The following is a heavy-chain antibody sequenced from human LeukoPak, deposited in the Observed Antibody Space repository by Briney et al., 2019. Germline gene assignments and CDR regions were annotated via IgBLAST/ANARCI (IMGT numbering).Heavy chain of an antibody. Sequence: PGGSLRLSCVASRFTFSNFAMQWVRQAPGRGLEWLAVISSDGGTKFYADSVKGRFTISRDNSKNSVYLQMSSLRVEDTAVHYCAKDGGTGLGTFDYWGQGTLATVSS. CDR3: AKDGGTGLGTFDY. J-gene: IGHJ4*02. V-gene: IGHV3-30*18. D-gene: IGHD3/OR15-3a*01. CDR1: RFTFSNFA. CDR2: ISSDGGTK.